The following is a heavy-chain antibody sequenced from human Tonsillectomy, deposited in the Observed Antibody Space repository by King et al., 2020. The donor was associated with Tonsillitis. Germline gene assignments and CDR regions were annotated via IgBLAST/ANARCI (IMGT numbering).Heavy chain of an antibody. CDR1: VGSISSSPYY. D-gene: IGHD4-17*01. CDR3: ARDYGLN. V-gene: IGHV4-39*01. CDR2: FFYSGNT. J-gene: IGHJ4*02. Sequence: QLQESGPGLVKPSETLSLTCAVSVGSISSSPYYWGCIRQPPGKGLEWIGSFFYSGNTYYNPSLQSRVTISVATSKNQFSLSLTSVTAADTAVYYCARDYGLNWGQGTLVTVSS.